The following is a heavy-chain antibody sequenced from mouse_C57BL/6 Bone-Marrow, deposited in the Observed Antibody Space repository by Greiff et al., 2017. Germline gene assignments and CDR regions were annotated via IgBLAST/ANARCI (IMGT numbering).Heavy chain of an antibody. CDR2: IYPGDGDT. J-gene: IGHJ1*03. CDR3: AGRYYYGSSYWYFDV. CDR1: GYAFSSSW. D-gene: IGHD1-1*01. Sequence: VQLQQSGPELVKPGASVKISCKASGYAFSSSWMNWVKQRPGKGLAWIGRIYPGDGDTNYNGKFKGKATLTADKSSSTAYMQLSSLTSEDSAVYFGAGRYYYGSSYWYFDVWGTGTTVTVSS. V-gene: IGHV1-82*01.